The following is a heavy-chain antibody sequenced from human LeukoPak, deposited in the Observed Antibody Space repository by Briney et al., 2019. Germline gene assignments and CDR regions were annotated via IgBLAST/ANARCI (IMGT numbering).Heavy chain of an antibody. D-gene: IGHD3-10*01. Sequence: ASVKVSCKTSGYSFTYMHWVRQAHGQGLEWMGWSDTYSVATDYEQKFQGRVTMTRDTSISTAYMELSRLRSDVTAVYYCAPVRGVDYFDYWGQGTQVTVSS. V-gene: IGHV1-2*02. J-gene: IGHJ4*02. CDR3: APVRGVDYFDY. CDR1: GYSFTY. CDR2: SDTYSVAT.